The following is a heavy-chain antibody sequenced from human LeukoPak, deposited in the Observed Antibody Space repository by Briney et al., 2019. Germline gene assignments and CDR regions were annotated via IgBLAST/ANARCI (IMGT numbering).Heavy chain of an antibody. V-gene: IGHV1-46*01. CDR1: GYTSTSYY. CDR3: ARASAAAAGRRVDY. CDR2: INPSGGST. J-gene: IGHJ4*02. Sequence: ASVKVSCKASGYTSTSYYMHWVRQAPGQGLEWMGIINPSGGSTNYAQKFQGRVTMTRDTSTSTVYMDLSSLRSEDTAVYYCARASAAAAGRRVDYWGQGTLVTVSS. D-gene: IGHD6-13*01.